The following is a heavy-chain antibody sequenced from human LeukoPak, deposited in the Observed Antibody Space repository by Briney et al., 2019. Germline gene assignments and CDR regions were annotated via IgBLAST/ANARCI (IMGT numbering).Heavy chain of an antibody. V-gene: IGHV3-7*01. CDR3: ATSQTTSGRYGNAFDI. D-gene: IGHD6-19*01. CDR2: IKEDGREK. J-gene: IGHJ3*02. Sequence: GGSLRLSCVGSGFAFTSFWMSWVRQAPGKGAEWVAHIKEDGREKYYVDSVKGRFTISRDNDKNSLDMQMNNLRDEDTAVYYCATSQTTSGRYGNAFDIWGQGTTVTVSS. CDR1: GFAFTSFW.